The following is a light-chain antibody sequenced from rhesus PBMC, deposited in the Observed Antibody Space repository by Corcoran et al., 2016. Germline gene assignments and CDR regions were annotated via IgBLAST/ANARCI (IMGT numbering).Light chain of an antibody. V-gene: IGKV1-22*01. J-gene: IGKJ1*01. CDR1: QGITND. CDR3: QHYYSSPPT. Sequence: DIQMTQSPSSLSASVGDRVTITCRASQGITNDLAWSQQQQGETPKLLIYEASSLQLVFPSRFSGSGSGSDFTLTISSLQSEEFATYYFQHYYSSPPTFGQGTKVEIK. CDR2: EAS.